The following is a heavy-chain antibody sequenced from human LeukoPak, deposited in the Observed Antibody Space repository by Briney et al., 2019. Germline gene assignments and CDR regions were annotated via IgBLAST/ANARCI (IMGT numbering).Heavy chain of an antibody. V-gene: IGHV3-21*01. Sequence: GGSLRLSCAASGFTFSSYSMSWVRQAPGKGLEWVSSISSSSSYIYYADSVKGRFTISRDNAKNSLYLQMNSLRAEDTAVCYCARWAAAATHFDYWGQGTLVTVSS. CDR1: GFTFSSYS. J-gene: IGHJ4*02. CDR3: ARWAAAATHFDY. D-gene: IGHD6-13*01. CDR2: ISSSSSYI.